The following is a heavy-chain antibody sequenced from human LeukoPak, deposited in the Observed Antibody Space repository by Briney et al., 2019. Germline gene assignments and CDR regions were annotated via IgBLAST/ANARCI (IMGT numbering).Heavy chain of an antibody. D-gene: IGHD3-22*01. V-gene: IGHV3-9*01. CDR1: GFTFNDHA. Sequence: GGSLRLSCAASGFTFNDHAMYWVRQAPGKGLEWVSGINWNSANIGYADSVKGRFTISRDDAKNSLFLQMNSLRTEDTALYYCARASYYYDTTGLGAVDIWGQGTMVTVSS. CDR3: ARASYYYDTTGLGAVDI. CDR2: INWNSANI. J-gene: IGHJ3*02.